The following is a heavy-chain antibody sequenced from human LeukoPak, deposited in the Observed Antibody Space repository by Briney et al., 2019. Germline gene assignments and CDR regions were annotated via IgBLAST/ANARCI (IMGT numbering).Heavy chain of an antibody. J-gene: IGHJ4*02. D-gene: IGHD2-2*01. CDR3: VKDGGTYQLPKMYYFDY. Sequence: GGSLSPSFAAPGSIFSSYAMSWVRRVPGKGLDWVSGFGGSAGSTYYADSVKGRFTISRDNSKNTLHLQMNSLRVEDTAVYYCVKDGGTYQLPKMYYFDYWGQGALVTVSS. CDR2: FGGSAGST. V-gene: IGHV3-23*01. CDR1: GSIFSSYA.